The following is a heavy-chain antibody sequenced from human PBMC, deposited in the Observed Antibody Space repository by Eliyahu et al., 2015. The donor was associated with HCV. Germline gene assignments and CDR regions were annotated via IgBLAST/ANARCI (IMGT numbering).Heavy chain of an antibody. CDR3: AKVGCRGDTCYVYFDH. Sequence: RFTISRDNSKNTLYLQMHNLRVEDTAVYYCAKVGCRGDTCYVYFDHWGQGTLVTVSS. V-gene: IGHV3-30*02. J-gene: IGHJ4*02. D-gene: IGHD2-21*01.